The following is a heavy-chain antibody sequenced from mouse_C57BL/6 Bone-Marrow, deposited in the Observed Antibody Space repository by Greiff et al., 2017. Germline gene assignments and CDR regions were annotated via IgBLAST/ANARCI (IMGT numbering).Heavy chain of an antibody. V-gene: IGHV1-53*01. CDR2: INPSNGGT. D-gene: IGHD1-1*01. Sequence: VQLQQSGTELVKPGASVKLSCKASGYTFTSYWMHWVKQRPGQGLEWVGNINPSNGGTNYNEKFKSKATRTVDKSSSTAYMQLSSLTSECSAVYYCAKSEGGITTVVSAMDYWGQGTSVTVSS. CDR3: AKSEGGITTVVSAMDY. CDR1: GYTFTSYW. J-gene: IGHJ4*01.